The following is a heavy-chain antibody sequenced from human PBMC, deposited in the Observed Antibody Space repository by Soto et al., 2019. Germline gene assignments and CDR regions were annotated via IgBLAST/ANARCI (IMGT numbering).Heavy chain of an antibody. CDR3: ARALITGTYYYGMDV. V-gene: IGHV3-21*01. D-gene: IGHD1-20*01. CDR2: IDSGSSYI. J-gene: IGHJ6*02. CDR1: GFTFSTYT. Sequence: PGGSLRLSCAASGFTFSTYTMNWVRQAPGKGLEWVSSIDSGSSYIYYADSVKGRFTISRDNAKNSLSLQMNSLRAEDTAVYYCARALITGTYYYGMDVWGQGTTVTVSS.